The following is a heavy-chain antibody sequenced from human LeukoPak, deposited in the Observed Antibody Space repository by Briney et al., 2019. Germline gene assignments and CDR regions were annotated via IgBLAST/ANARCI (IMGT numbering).Heavy chain of an antibody. V-gene: IGHV4-34*01. J-gene: IGHJ6*03. D-gene: IGHD3-3*01. CDR2: INHSGST. CDR1: GGSFSGYY. Sequence: SETLSLTCAVYGGSFSGYYWSWIRQPPGKGLEWIGEINHSGSTNYNPSLKSRVTISVDTSKNQFSLKLSSVTAADTAVYYCARVADYDFWSGPTGYMDVWGKGTTVTVSS. CDR3: ARVADYDFWSGPTGYMDV.